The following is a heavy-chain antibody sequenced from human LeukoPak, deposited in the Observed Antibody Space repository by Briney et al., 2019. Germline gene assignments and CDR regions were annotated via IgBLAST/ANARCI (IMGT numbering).Heavy chain of an antibody. V-gene: IGHV3-30-3*01. D-gene: IGHD5-12*01. Sequence: GGSLRLSCAASGFTFSSYAMHWVRQAPGKGLEWVAVISYDGSNKYYADSVKGRFTISRDNSKNTLYLQMNSLRAEDTAVYYCARDYEEYYGMDVWGQGTTVTVSS. CDR3: ARDYEEYYGMDV. CDR2: ISYDGSNK. CDR1: GFTFSSYA. J-gene: IGHJ6*02.